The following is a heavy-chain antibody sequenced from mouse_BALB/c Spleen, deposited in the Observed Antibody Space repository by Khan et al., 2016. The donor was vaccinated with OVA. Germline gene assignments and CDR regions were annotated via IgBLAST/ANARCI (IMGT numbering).Heavy chain of an antibody. Sequence: EVELVESGAELVKSGATVKLSCTASGLNIKDTYMHWLKQWPEQGLEWIGRIDTPNGNTKYDPKFQGKATITAETSYNTAYLHLSSLTSEYPAVYSFARMPRKWGQGTTLTVSS. CDR3: ARMPRK. V-gene: IGHV14-3*02. CDR2: IDTPNGNT. CDR1: GLNIKDTY. J-gene: IGHJ2*01.